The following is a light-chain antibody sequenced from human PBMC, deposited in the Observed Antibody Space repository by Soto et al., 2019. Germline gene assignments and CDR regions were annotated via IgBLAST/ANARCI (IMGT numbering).Light chain of an antibody. Sequence: DFVMTQSPLSLPVTAGEPASISCRSSQSLLHSNGYNYLDWYLQKPGQSPQLLIYLGSNRSSGVPDRFSGSGSGTDFTLKISRVEAEDVGVYYCMQALHTPLTFGGGTKVDIK. V-gene: IGKV2-28*01. J-gene: IGKJ4*01. CDR1: QSLLHSNGYNY. CDR3: MQALHTPLT. CDR2: LGS.